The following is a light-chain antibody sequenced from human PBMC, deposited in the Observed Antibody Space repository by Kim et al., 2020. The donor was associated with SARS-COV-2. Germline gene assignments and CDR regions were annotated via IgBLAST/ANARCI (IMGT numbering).Light chain of an antibody. Sequence: QSVTIASTGTSSDVVAYNYVSWYQHRPGKAPKLMIYDDNNRPSGVSNRFSGSKSGNTASLTISGLQAEDEADYYCNSYTSSSTRWVFGGGTKLTVL. J-gene: IGLJ3*02. V-gene: IGLV2-14*03. CDR3: NSYTSSSTRWV. CDR2: DDN. CDR1: SSDVVAYNY.